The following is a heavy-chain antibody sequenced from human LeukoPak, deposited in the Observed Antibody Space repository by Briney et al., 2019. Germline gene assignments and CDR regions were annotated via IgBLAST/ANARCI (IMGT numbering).Heavy chain of an antibody. CDR2: ISGGEGAA. CDR3: VKPKYIAVAGTPFDY. V-gene: IGHV3-23*01. CDR1: GFTFSSYS. Sequence: GGSLRLSCAASGFTFSSYSMNWVRQAPGKGLEWVSSISGGEGAADYPGSVKGRFTISRDNSKNTVYLQMNSLRAEDTAVYYCVKPKYIAVAGTPFDYWGQGTLVTVSS. J-gene: IGHJ4*02. D-gene: IGHD6-19*01.